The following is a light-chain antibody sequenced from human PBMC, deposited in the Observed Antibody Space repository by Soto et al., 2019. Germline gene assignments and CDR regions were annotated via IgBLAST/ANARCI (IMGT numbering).Light chain of an antibody. J-gene: IGLJ2*01. CDR3: QSYDSSLSGVL. CDR1: GSNIGASYD. V-gene: IGLV1-40*01. Sequence: QSVLTQPHSVSGAPGQRVTISCAGSGSNIGASYDVHWYQQLPGTAPKLLIYGNFNRPSVVPDRFSGSKSDTSSSLAITGRQAEDEADYYGQSYDSSLSGVLFGGGTKLTVL. CDR2: GNF.